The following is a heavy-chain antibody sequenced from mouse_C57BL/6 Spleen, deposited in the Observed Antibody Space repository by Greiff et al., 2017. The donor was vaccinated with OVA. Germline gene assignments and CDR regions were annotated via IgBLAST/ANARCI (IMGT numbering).Heavy chain of an antibody. CDR2: IDPSDSET. V-gene: IGHV1-52*01. D-gene: IGHD2-4*01. CDR1: GYTFTSYW. J-gene: IGHJ3*01. Sequence: QVQLQQPGAELVRPGSSVKLSCKASGYTFTSYWMHWVKQRPIQGLEWIGDIDPSDSETHYNQKFKDKATLTVDKSSSTAYMQLSSLTSEDSAVYYCARLYYDYDDGPWFAYWGQGTLVTVSA. CDR3: ARLYYDYDDGPWFAY.